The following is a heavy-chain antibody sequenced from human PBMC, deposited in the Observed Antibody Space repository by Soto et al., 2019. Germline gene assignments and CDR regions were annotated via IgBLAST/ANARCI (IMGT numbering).Heavy chain of an antibody. D-gene: IGHD1-26*01. J-gene: IGHJ5*02. CDR2: ISAYNGNT. CDR1: GYTFTSYG. CDR3: ARVACSGTTWCNWFDP. V-gene: IGHV1-18*01. Sequence: QVQLVQSGAEVKKPGASVKVSCKASGYTFTSYGITWVRQAPGQGLEWMGWISAYNGNTNYAQKLQGRVTMTTDTSTSTAYMELRSLRSDDTAVYYCARVACSGTTWCNWFDPWGQGTLVTVSS.